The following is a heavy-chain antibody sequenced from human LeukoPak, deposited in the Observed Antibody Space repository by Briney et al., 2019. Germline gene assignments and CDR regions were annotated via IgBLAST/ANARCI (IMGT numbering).Heavy chain of an antibody. CDR3: AREGVVPAAANWFDP. D-gene: IGHD2-2*01. J-gene: IGHJ5*02. CDR1: GYTFTGYY. V-gene: IGHV1-2*02. Sequence: ASVKVSCKASGYTFTGYYMHWVRQAPGQGLEWMGWINPNSGGTNYAQKFQGRVTMTRDTSISTVYMELSRLRSDDTAVYYCAREGVVPAAANWFDPWGQGTLVTVSS. CDR2: INPNSGGT.